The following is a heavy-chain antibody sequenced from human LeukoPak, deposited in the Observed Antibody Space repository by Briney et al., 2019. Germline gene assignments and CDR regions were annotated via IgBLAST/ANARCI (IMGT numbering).Heavy chain of an antibody. V-gene: IGHV4-59*08. CDR3: ASLEGTVAASNCFAP. CDR1: GGSISRYY. J-gene: IGHJ5*02. Sequence: SETLSLTCTVSGGSISRYYWSWIRQPPGKGLEWIGYIYYSGSTNYNPSLKSRVTISVDTSKNQFSLKLSSVTAADTAVYYCASLEGTVAASNCFAPWGQGTLVTVSS. CDR2: IYYSGST. D-gene: IGHD2-15*01.